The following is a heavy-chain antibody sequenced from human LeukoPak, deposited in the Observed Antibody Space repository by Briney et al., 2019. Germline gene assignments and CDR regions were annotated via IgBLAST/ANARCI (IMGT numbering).Heavy chain of an antibody. CDR1: GGTFSSYA. J-gene: IGHJ4*02. D-gene: IGHD4-17*01. CDR3: VRHDYGDARVDY. V-gene: IGHV1-69*15. Sequence: SVKVSCKASGGTFSSYAISWVRQAPGQELEKIGRIIPIFGTANYAQKFQGRVTITADESTSKAYMELSSLRSEDTAVYYCVRHDYGDARVDYWGQGTLVTVSS. CDR2: IIPIFGTA.